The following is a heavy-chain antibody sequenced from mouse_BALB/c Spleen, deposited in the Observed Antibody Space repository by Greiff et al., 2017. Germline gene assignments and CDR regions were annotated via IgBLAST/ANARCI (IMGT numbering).Heavy chain of an antibody. CDR3: ARHKGYYRYWIFAY. CDR1: GFAFSSYD. V-gene: IGHV5-12-1*01. J-gene: IGHJ3*01. D-gene: IGHD2-14*01. Sequence: EVQVVESGGGLVKPGGSLKLSCAASGFAFSSYDMSWVRQTPEKRLEWVAYISSGGGSTYYPDTVKGRFTISRDNAKNTLYLQMSSLKSEDTAMYYCARHKGYYRYWIFAYWGQGTLVTVSA. CDR2: ISSGGGST.